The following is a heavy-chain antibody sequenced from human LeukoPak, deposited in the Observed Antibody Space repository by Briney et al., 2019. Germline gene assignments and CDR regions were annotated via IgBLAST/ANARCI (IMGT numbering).Heavy chain of an antibody. Sequence: GGSLRLSCAASGFTFGDYAMHWVRQAPGKGLEWVSLISWDGGSTYYADSVKGRFTISRDNSKNSLYLQMNSLRAEDTALYYCAKPTSTGYSYGLVYWGQGTLVTVSS. CDR2: ISWDGGST. D-gene: IGHD5-18*01. J-gene: IGHJ4*02. CDR1: GFTFGDYA. V-gene: IGHV3-43D*04. CDR3: AKPTSTGYSYGLVY.